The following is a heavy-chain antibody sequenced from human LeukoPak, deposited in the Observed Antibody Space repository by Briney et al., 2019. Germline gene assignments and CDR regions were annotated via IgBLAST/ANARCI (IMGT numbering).Heavy chain of an antibody. J-gene: IGHJ4*02. D-gene: IGHD1-26*01. CDR1: GFTFSSYW. CDR2: IKLDGSEK. Sequence: GGSLRLSCAASGFTFSSYWMNWVRQAPGKGLEWVANIKLDGSEKYYVDSVRGRFTISRDNAKNSLYLQMNSLRAEDTAVYYCARGSYYFDYWGQGTLVTVSS. V-gene: IGHV3-7*01. CDR3: ARGSYYFDY.